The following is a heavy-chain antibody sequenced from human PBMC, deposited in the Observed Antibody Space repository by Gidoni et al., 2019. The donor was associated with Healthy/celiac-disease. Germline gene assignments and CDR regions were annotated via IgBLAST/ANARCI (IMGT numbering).Heavy chain of an antibody. Sequence: QVQLQQWGAGLLKPSETLSLTCAVSGGSFSGYYWSWIRQPPGKGLEWIGEINHSGSTNYNPSLKSRVTISVDTSKNQFSLKLSSVTAADTAVYYCARRARRYCSSTSCYTLDYWGQGTLVTVSS. J-gene: IGHJ4*02. CDR1: GGSFSGYY. D-gene: IGHD2-2*02. CDR3: ARRARRYCSSTSCYTLDY. V-gene: IGHV4-34*01. CDR2: INHSGST.